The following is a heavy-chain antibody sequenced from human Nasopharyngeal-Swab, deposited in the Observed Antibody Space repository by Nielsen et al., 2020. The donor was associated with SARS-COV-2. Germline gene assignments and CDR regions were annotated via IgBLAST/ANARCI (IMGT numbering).Heavy chain of an antibody. D-gene: IGHD3-10*01. CDR3: ARRARAGTYMFYFDT. CDR2: IYHIESA. CDR1: GGSVTSNSW. V-gene: IGHV4-4*02. J-gene: IGHJ4*02. Sequence: SETLSLTCAVSGGSVTSNSWWSWVRQPPGKGLEWLGEIYHIESAKCSPSLQSRVTISVDKSKNQFSLKLTSLTAADTAVYYCARRARAGTYMFYFDTWGRGSLVTVSS.